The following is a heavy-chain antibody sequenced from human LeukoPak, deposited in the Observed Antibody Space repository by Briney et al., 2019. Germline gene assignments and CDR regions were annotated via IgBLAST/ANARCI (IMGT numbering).Heavy chain of an antibody. Sequence: PGGSLRLSCAASGFTFSSYGMHWVRQAPGKGLEWVAVISYDGSNKYYADSVKGRFAISRDNSKNTLYLQMNSLRAEDTAVYYCAKPDGPYDFRSGYYISYWGQGTLVTVSS. J-gene: IGHJ4*02. D-gene: IGHD3-3*01. CDR1: GFTFSSYG. CDR3: AKPDGPYDFRSGYYISY. V-gene: IGHV3-30*18. CDR2: ISYDGSNK.